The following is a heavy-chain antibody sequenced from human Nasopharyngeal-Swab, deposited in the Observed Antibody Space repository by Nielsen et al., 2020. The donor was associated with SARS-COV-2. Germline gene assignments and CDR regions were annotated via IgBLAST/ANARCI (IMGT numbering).Heavy chain of an antibody. CDR3: AREMAPKLRYYYYGMDV. V-gene: IGHV1-3*01. CDR2: INAGNGNT. Sequence: ASVKVSCKASGYTFTSYIMHWVRQAPGQRLEWMGWINAGNGNTKYSQKFQGRVTITRDTSASTAYMELSSLRSEDTAVYYCAREMAPKLRYYYYGMDVWGQGTTVTVSS. CDR1: GYTFTSYI. J-gene: IGHJ6*02. D-gene: IGHD5-24*01.